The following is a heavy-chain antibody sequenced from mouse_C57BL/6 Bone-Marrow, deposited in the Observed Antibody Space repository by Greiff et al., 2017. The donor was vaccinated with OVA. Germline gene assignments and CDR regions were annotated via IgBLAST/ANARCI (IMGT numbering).Heavy chain of an antibody. J-gene: IGHJ4*01. CDR1: GFSLTSYA. CDR3: ARTYYGLYYAMDY. D-gene: IGHD2-10*01. V-gene: IGHV2-9-1*01. Sequence: VQVVESGPGLVAPSQSLSITCTVSGFSLTSYAISWVRQPPGKGLEWLGVIWTGGGTNYNSALKSRLSISKDNSKSQVFLKMNSLQTDDTARYYCARTYYGLYYAMDYWGQGTSVTVSS. CDR2: IWTGGGT.